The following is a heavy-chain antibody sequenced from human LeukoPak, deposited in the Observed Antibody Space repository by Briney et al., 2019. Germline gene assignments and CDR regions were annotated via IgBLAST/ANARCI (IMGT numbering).Heavy chain of an antibody. CDR1: GFTFSSYW. Sequence: GGSLRLSCAASGFTFSSYWMSWVRQAPGKGLEWVANIKQDGSEKYYVDSVKGRFTISRDNSKNTLYLQMNSLRAEDTAVYYCAKGPYDLYGMDVWGQGTTVTVSS. D-gene: IGHD5-12*01. CDR3: AKGPYDLYGMDV. CDR2: IKQDGSEK. V-gene: IGHV3-7*03. J-gene: IGHJ6*02.